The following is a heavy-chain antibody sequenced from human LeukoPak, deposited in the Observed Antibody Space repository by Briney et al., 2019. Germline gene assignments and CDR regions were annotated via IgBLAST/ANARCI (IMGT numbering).Heavy chain of an antibody. Sequence: SETLSFTCTVSGGSISSYYWSWIRQPPGKGLEWIGYIYCSGSTNYNPSLKSRVTISVDTSKNQFSLKLSSVTAADTAVYYCARGVCSGGSCYWFDPWGQGTLVTVSS. CDR1: GGSISSYY. J-gene: IGHJ5*02. D-gene: IGHD2-15*01. CDR2: IYCSGST. CDR3: ARGVCSGGSCYWFDP. V-gene: IGHV4-59*01.